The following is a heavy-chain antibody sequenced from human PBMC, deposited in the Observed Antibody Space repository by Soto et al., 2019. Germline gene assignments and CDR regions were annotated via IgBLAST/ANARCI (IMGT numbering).Heavy chain of an antibody. Sequence: PSETLSLTCTVSGGNITSSSYYWGWIRQPPGKGLEWIGSIYYSGSTYYNPSLKSRVTISVDTSKNQFSLKLSSVTAADTAVYYCATQEVGGSYVYTFDPWGQGTLVTVSS. CDR1: GGNITSSSYY. CDR3: ATQEVGGSYVYTFDP. J-gene: IGHJ5*02. D-gene: IGHD1-26*01. V-gene: IGHV4-39*01. CDR2: IYYSGST.